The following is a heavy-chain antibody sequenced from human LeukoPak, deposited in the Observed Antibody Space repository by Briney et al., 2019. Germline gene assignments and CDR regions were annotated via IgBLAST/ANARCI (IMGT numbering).Heavy chain of an antibody. J-gene: IGHJ6*03. CDR3: ARGRRFRYSYKDKYYYYYMDV. CDR2: IIPIFGTA. Sequence: GASVKVSCKASGGTFSSYAISWVRQAPGQGLEWMGGIIPIFGTANYAQKFQGRVTITADKSTSTAYMELSSLRSEDTAVYYCARGRRFRYSYKDKYYYYYMDVWGKGTTVTVSS. CDR1: GGTFSSYA. D-gene: IGHD3-9*01. V-gene: IGHV1-69*06.